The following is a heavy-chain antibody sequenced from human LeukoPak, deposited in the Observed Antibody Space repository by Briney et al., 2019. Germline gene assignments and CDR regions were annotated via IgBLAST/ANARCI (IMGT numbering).Heavy chain of an antibody. V-gene: IGHV1-18*01. Sequence: GASVKVSCKASGYTFTSYGISWVRQAPGQGLEWMGWISAYNGNTNYAQKFQGRVTVTRDTSISTAYMDLSRLRSDDTAVYYCARDYCSSTSCLFDYWGQGTLVTVSS. CDR3: ARDYCSSTSCLFDY. D-gene: IGHD2-2*01. CDR2: ISAYNGNT. J-gene: IGHJ4*02. CDR1: GYTFTSYG.